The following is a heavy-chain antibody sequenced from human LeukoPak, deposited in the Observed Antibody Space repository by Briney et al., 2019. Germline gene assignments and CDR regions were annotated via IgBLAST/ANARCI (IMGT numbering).Heavy chain of an antibody. CDR1: GGSISSSSYY. CDR2: IYYSGST. CDR3: ANYDSSGYFYPNAFDI. V-gene: IGHV4-39*01. J-gene: IGHJ3*02. Sequence: SETLSLTCTGSGGSISSSSYYWGWIRQPPGKGLEWIGSIYYSGSTYYNPSLKSRVTISVDTSKNQFSLKLSSVTAADTAVYYCANYDSSGYFYPNAFDIWGQGTMVTVSS. D-gene: IGHD3-22*01.